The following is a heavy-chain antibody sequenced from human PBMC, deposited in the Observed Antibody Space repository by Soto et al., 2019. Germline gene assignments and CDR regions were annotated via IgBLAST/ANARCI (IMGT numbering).Heavy chain of an antibody. J-gene: IGHJ4*02. CDR2: ITGSGAST. Sequence: PGGSLRLSCAASEFTFSGYAMSWVRQAPGKGLEWVSTITGSGASTYYADSVKGRFTISRDNSKNTLSLQMNSLRAEDTAVYYCAKGPRVTAPLHDWGQGTLVTVSS. D-gene: IGHD2-21*02. V-gene: IGHV3-23*01. CDR3: AKGPRVTAPLHD. CDR1: EFTFSGYA.